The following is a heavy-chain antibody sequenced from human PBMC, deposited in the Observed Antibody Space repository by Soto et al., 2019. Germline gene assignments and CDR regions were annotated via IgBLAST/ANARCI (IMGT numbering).Heavy chain of an antibody. Sequence: PGGSLRLSCAASGFTFSSYAMSWVRQAPGKGLEWVSAISGSGGSTYYADSVKGRFTISRDNSKNTLYLQMNSLRAEDTAVYYCAKDSYTYYYDSSGPQVFDYWGQGTLVTVSS. CDR2: ISGSGGST. V-gene: IGHV3-23*01. CDR1: GFTFSSYA. D-gene: IGHD3-22*01. J-gene: IGHJ4*02. CDR3: AKDSYTYYYDSSGPQVFDY.